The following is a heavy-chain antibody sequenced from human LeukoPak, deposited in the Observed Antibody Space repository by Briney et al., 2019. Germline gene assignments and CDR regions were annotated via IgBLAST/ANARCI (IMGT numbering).Heavy chain of an antibody. CDR3: ARHSGSYYDNYDY. V-gene: IGHV4-34*01. CDR1: GGSFSGYY. J-gene: IGHJ4*02. Sequence: SETLSLTCAVYGGSFSGYYWSWIRQPPGKGLEWIGEINHSGSTNYNPSLKSRVTISVDTSKNQFSLKLSSVTAADTAVYYCARHSGSYYDNYDYWGKGPLVTVSS. D-gene: IGHD1-26*01. CDR2: INHSGST.